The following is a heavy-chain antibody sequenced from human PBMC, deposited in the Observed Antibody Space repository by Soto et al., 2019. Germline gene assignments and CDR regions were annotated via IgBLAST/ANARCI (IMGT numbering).Heavy chain of an antibody. V-gene: IGHV3-23*01. CDR2: IIGSGGST. CDR3: AKDIVVVVAAADAFHI. D-gene: IGHD2-15*01. CDR1: GFTXISYA. Sequence: SCPASGFTXISYAMRLVRQAPGKGLEWVSGIIGSGGSTYYADFVKGRFTISRDKSKKTLYLQMNSLRAEATAVYYCAKDIVVVVAAADAFHIWGQGTMVTVS. J-gene: IGHJ3*02.